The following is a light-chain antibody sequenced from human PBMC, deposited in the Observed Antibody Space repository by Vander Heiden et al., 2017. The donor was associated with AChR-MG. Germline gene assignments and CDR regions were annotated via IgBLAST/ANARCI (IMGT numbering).Light chain of an antibody. CDR3: IQACSSPST. J-gene: IGKJ1*01. CDR1: QDINND. CDR2: GAA. V-gene: IGKV1-6*02. Sequence: QMTQSPSSLSASVGDRVTISCRASQDINNDLAWYQQQPGKAPKFLIYGAATLPSGVPTRFSASRSGTEFTLTIDSLQPEDYATYYCIQACSSPSTFGEGTTVEIK.